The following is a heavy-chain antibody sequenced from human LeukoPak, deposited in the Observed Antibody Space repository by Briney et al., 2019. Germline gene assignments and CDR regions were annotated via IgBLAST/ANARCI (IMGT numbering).Heavy chain of an antibody. Sequence: GGSLRLSCAASGFTFSDYYMSWIRQAPGKGLEWGSYISSSGSTIYYADSVKGRFTISRDNAKNSLYLQMNSLRAEDTAVYYCARGYPVVVVAAQFDYWGQGTLVTVSS. CDR1: GFTFSDYY. CDR2: ISSSGSTI. V-gene: IGHV3-11*01. D-gene: IGHD2-15*01. J-gene: IGHJ4*02. CDR3: ARGYPVVVVAAQFDY.